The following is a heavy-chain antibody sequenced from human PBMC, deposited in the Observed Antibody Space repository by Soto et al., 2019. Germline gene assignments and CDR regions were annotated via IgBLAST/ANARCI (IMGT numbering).Heavy chain of an antibody. CDR1: GGSISSGVYY. D-gene: IGHD6-13*01. V-gene: IGHV4-31*03. Sequence: SETLSLTCTVSGGSISSGVYYWSWIRHHPGNGLEWIGYIYYSGSTYYNPSLKSRVTISVDTSKNQFSLKLSSVTAADTAVYYCARDRIAAAGTEYYYYYGMDVWGQGTTLTV. CDR3: ARDRIAAAGTEYYYYYGMDV. CDR2: IYYSGST. J-gene: IGHJ6*02.